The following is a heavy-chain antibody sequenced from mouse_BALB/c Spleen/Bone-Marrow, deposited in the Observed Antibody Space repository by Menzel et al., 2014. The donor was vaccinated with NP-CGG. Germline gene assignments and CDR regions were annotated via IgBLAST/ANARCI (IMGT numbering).Heavy chain of an antibody. D-gene: IGHD4-1*01. CDR2: IFPGSDNT. V-gene: IGHV1-66*01. Sequence: QVQLQQSGPELVKPGASVKMSCKASGYSFTSYYIHWVKQRPGQGLEWIGWIFPGSDNTKYNEKFKGKATLTADTSPSTAYMHLSSLTSEDSAVYFCARDWDEYYFDYWGQGTTLTVSS. J-gene: IGHJ2*01. CDR1: GYSFTSYY. CDR3: ARDWDEYYFDY.